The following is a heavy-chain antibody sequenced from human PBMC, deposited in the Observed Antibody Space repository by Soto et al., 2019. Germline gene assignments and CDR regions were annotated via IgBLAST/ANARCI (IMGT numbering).Heavy chain of an antibody. CDR2: IIPIFGTA. CDR1: GGTFSSYA. J-gene: IGHJ4*02. V-gene: IGHV1-69*13. D-gene: IGHD3-10*01. CDR3: ARSSTGYYYGSGAPDY. Sequence: SVKVSCKASGGTFSSYAISWVRQAPGQGLEWMGGIIPIFGTANYAQKFQGRVTFTADESTSTAYMELSSLRSEDTAVYYCARSSTGYYYGSGAPDYWGQGTLVTVSS.